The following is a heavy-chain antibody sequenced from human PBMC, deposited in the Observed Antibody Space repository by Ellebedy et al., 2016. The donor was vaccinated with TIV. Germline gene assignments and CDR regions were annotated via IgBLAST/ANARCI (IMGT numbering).Heavy chain of an antibody. CDR3: TGKIGGAKNYFDYFDY. J-gene: IGHJ4*02. CDR1: GGTFTNYI. Sequence: AASVKVSCKASGGTFTNYIITWVRQTPGQGLEGMGGIIPLFGTTKYAQNFQGRVMIIADESTNTAFMELSSLRSDDTSVYFCTGKIGGAKNYFDYFDYWGQGTLVTVSS. V-gene: IGHV1-69*13. CDR2: IIPLFGTT. D-gene: IGHD2/OR15-2a*01.